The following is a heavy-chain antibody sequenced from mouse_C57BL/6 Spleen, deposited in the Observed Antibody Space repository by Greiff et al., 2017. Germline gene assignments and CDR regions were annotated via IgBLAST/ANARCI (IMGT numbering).Heavy chain of an antibody. V-gene: IGHV1-19*01. CDR3: ARKSSHWYFDV. J-gene: IGHJ1*03. Sequence: EVKLQESGPVLVKPGASVKMSCKASGYTFTDYYMNWVKQSHGQSLEWIGVINPYNGGTSYNQKFKGKATLTVDKSSSTAYLELNSLTSEDSAVYYCARKSSHWYFDVWGTATTVTVSS. D-gene: IGHD1-1*01. CDR1: GYTFTDYY. CDR2: INPYNGGT.